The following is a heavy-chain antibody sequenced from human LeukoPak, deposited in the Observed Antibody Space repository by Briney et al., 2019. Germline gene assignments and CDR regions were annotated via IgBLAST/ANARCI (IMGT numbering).Heavy chain of an antibody. D-gene: IGHD2-21*01. Sequence: PGGSLRLSCAASGFTFSSYSMNWVRQAPGKGLEWVSYISSSSSTIYYADSVKGRFTISRDNAKNSLYLQMNSLRAEDTAVYYCATDRTYCGGDCYSWFDPWGQGTLVTASS. CDR1: GFTFSSYS. CDR3: ATDRTYCGGDCYSWFDP. J-gene: IGHJ5*02. CDR2: ISSSSSTI. V-gene: IGHV3-48*01.